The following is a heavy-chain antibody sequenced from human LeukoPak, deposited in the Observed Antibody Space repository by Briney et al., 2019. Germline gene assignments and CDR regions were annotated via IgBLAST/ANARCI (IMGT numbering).Heavy chain of an antibody. Sequence: SQTLSLTCTVSGGSISSGGYYWSWIRQHPGKGLEWIGYIYYSGSTYYNPSLKSRVTISVDTSKNQFSLKLSSVTAADTAVYYCARGGRFDSDYDFDIWGQGTMVTVSS. J-gene: IGHJ3*02. CDR2: IYYSGST. V-gene: IGHV4-31*03. CDR1: GGSISSGGYY. CDR3: ARGGRFDSDYDFDI. D-gene: IGHD3-9*01.